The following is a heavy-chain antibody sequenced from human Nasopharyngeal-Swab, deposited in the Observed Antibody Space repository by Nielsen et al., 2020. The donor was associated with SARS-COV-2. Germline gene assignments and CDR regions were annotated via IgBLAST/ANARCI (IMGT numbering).Heavy chain of an antibody. Sequence: GESLKISCAASGFTFSSYEMNWVRQAPEKGLEWVSYISSSGSTIYYADSVKGRFTISRDNAKNSLYLQMNSLRAEDTAVYYCARDDHTVVVTAVGHDAFDIWGQGTMVTVSS. J-gene: IGHJ3*02. V-gene: IGHV3-48*03. CDR1: GFTFSSYE. CDR3: ARDDHTVVVTAVGHDAFDI. CDR2: ISSSGSTI. D-gene: IGHD2-21*02.